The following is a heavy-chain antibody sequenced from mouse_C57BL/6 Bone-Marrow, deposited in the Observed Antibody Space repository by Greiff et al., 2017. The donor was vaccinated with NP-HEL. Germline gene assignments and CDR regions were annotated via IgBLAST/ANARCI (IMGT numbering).Heavy chain of an antibody. CDR3: TKFYYSNYVYYAMDY. V-gene: IGHV14-4*01. J-gene: IGHJ4*01. Sequence: EVQLQQSGAELVRPGASVKLSCTASGFNIKDDYMHWVKQRPEQGLEWIGWIDPENGDTEYASKFQGKATITADTSSNTAYLQLSSLTSEDTAVYYGTKFYYSNYVYYAMDYWGQGTSVTVSS. CDR2: IDPENGDT. CDR1: GFNIKDDY. D-gene: IGHD2-5*01.